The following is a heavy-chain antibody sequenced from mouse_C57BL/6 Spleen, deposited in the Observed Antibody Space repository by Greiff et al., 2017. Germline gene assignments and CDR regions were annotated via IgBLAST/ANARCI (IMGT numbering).Heavy chain of an antibody. CDR1: AYTFISSW. CDR3: ARDYPFAY. CDR2: INPSNGGT. Sequence: QVQLQQPGTSLVKPGASVKLSTTPSAYTFISSWMHWGKQRPGLGLEWFGNINPSNGGTNYNEKFKSKATLTVDKSSSTAYMQLSSLTSEDSAVYYCARDYPFAYWGQGTLVTVSA. J-gene: IGHJ3*01. D-gene: IGHD2-4*01. V-gene: IGHV1-53*01.